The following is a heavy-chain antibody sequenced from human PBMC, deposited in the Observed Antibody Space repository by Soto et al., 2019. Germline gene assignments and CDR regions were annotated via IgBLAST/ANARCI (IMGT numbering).Heavy chain of an antibody. V-gene: IGHV1-69*13. CDR3: ARDLKAAAGIWYFDY. Sequence: SVKVSCKASGGTFSSYAISWVRQAPGQGLEWMGGIIPIFGTANYAQKFQGRVTITADESTSTAYMELSSLRSEDTAVYYCARDLKAAAGIWYFDYWGQGTLVTVSS. CDR2: IIPIFGTA. CDR1: GGTFSSYA. D-gene: IGHD6-13*01. J-gene: IGHJ4*02.